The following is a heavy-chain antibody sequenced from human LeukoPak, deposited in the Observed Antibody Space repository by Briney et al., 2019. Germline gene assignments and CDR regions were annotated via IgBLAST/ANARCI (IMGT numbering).Heavy chain of an antibody. V-gene: IGHV3-21*01. CDR3: ARGSLSKIDY. Sequence: GGSLGLSCAASGFTFNSYSMNWVRQAPGKGLEWVSSISSSSYIYYTDSLKGRFTISRDNAKNSLYLQMNSLRAEDTAVYYCARGSLSKIDYWGQGTLVTVSS. CDR2: ISSSSYI. CDR1: GFTFNSYS. J-gene: IGHJ4*02.